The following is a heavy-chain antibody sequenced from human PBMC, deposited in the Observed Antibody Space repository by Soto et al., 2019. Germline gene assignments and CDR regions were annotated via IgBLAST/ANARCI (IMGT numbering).Heavy chain of an antibody. CDR2: INGDDGRT. CDR3: ARMWEITVIVVGDAFDI. Sequence: GASVKVSCKASGYTFRDYPVHWVRQAPGQKLEWMGWINGDDGRTRYSQNFQGRVTFTRDTSAKTAYMEVGSLRFEDTAVYYCARMWEITVIVVGDAFDIWGQGTMVTVS. D-gene: IGHD3-22*01. CDR1: GYTFRDYP. V-gene: IGHV1-3*01. J-gene: IGHJ3*02.